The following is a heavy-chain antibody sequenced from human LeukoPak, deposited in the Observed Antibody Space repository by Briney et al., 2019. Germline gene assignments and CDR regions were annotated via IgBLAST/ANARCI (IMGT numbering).Heavy chain of an antibody. Sequence: ASVKVSCKASGYTFTSYGISWVRQAPGQGLECMGWISGNNGHTNYAPKLQGRVTMTTDTSTSTAYMELRSLRSDDTAVYYCAREIWFTGDHYYMDVWGKGTTVTISS. J-gene: IGHJ6*03. CDR3: AREIWFTGDHYYMDV. CDR1: GYTFTSYG. CDR2: ISGNNGHT. D-gene: IGHD3-10*01. V-gene: IGHV1-18*01.